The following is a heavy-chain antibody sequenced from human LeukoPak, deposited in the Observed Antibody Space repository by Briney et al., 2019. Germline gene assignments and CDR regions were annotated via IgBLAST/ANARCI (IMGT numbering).Heavy chain of an antibody. CDR3: AKDPFRIAAAGTRLDY. CDR1: GFTFDDYA. D-gene: IGHD6-13*01. Sequence: PGRSLRLSCAASGFTFDDYAMHWVRQAPGKGLEWVSGISWNSGSIGYADSVKGRFTISRDNAENSLYLQMNSLRAEDTALYYCAKDPFRIAAAGTRLDYWGQGTLVTVSP. J-gene: IGHJ4*02. V-gene: IGHV3-9*01. CDR2: ISWNSGSI.